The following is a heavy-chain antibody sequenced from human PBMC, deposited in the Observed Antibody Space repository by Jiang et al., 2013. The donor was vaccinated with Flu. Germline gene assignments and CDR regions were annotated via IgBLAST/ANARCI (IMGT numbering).Heavy chain of an antibody. D-gene: IGHD2/OR15-2a*01. V-gene: IGHV1-69*06. J-gene: IGHJ6*01. CDR2: LIPIFGSP. CDR3: AKGGTYCNSLSCPWTDFHYYGLDV. Sequence: GQGLEWMGGLIPIFGSPMYAQKFQGRITITADTATTTAYMELSSLTSEDTAVYYCAKGGTYCNSLSCPWTDFHYYGLDVWGLGTTVTVSS.